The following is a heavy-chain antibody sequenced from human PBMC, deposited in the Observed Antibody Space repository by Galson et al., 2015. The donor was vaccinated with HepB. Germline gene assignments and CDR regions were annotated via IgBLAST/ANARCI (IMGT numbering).Heavy chain of an antibody. D-gene: IGHD3-10*01. CDR2: THYSGST. J-gene: IGHJ4*02. V-gene: IGHV4-31*03. CDR3: SRGSEDNYGSFGY. CDR1: GGSLGSGGYY. Sequence: TLSLTCTVSGGSLGSGGYYWSWIRQHPGKGLEWIGYTHYSGSTYYNPSLRGRLTIYEGMSKNQFSLKLSSVTAADTAIYYWSRGSEDNYGSFGYWGQGTLVTVSS.